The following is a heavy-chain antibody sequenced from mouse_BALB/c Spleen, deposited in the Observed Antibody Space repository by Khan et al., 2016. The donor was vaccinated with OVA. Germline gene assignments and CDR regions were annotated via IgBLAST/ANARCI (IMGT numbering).Heavy chain of an antibody. J-gene: IGHJ3*01. D-gene: IGHD1-3*01. CDR2: IYPGNSDT. Sequence: VQLQQSGTVLARPGASVKMSCKASGYSFTSSLIHWVKQRPGQGLEWIGDIYPGNSDTSYNQKFKDKAKLTAGTSASTAYMEVSNLTNEDSAVYYCTRGGYSSFAYWGQGTLVTVSA. CDR3: TRGGYSSFAY. CDR1: GYSFTSSL. V-gene: IGHV1-5*01.